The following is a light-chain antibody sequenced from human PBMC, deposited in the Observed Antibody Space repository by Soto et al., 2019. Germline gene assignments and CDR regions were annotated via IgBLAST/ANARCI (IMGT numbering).Light chain of an antibody. CDR2: WAS. Sequence: DIVMADSAYCLAVSLGERATINCKSSQSVLYSSNNKNYLAWYQQKLGQPPKLLIRWASTRESGVPDRFSGSGSGTDFTLTISSLQAEDVAVYYCQQYYSTPWTFGQGTKVDI. V-gene: IGKV4-1*01. J-gene: IGKJ1*01. CDR1: QSVLYSSNNKNY. CDR3: QQYYSTPWT.